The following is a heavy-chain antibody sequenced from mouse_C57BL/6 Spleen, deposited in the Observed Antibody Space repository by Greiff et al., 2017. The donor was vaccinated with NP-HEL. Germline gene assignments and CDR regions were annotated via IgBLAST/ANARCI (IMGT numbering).Heavy chain of an antibody. CDR2: ILPGSGSN. J-gene: IGHJ2*01. D-gene: IGHD1-1*01. CDR1: GYTFTGYW. V-gene: IGHV1-9*01. CDR3: AREGVSTTVVEGFDY. Sequence: VQLQQSGAELMKPGASVKLSCKATGYTFTGYWIEWVKQRPGHGLEWIGEILPGSGSNNYNEKFKGKATFTADTSSNTAYMQLSSLTTEDSAIYYRAREGVSTTVVEGFDYWGQGTTLTVSS.